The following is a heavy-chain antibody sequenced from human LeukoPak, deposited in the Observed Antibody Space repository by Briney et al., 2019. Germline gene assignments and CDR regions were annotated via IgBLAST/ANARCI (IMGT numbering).Heavy chain of an antibody. CDR3: AREPWGAKGAAWGMDV. CDR1: GSTFSSYG. V-gene: IGHV3-53*01. D-gene: IGHD1-26*01. CDR2: IQSGGTT. Sequence: PGGSLRLSCAASGSTFSSYGMHWVRQAPGKGLEWVSVIQSGGTTYYADSVKGRFTISRDISKNTLYLQMDSLRAEDTAVYYCAREPWGAKGAAWGMDVWGQGTTVTVSS. J-gene: IGHJ6*02.